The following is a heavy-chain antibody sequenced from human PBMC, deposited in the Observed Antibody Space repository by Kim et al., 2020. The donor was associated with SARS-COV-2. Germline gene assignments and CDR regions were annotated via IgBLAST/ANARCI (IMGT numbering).Heavy chain of an antibody. CDR2: IGGTTNYI. J-gene: IGHJ6*02. Sequence: GGSLRLSCAASGFAFGTHSMNWVRQAPGKGLEWVSSIGGTTNYIYYADSLKGRFTISRDNSKNSLYLQMDSLRAEDTAVYYCARGGYCSSTSCYFYYYELDVWGQGTTVTVSS. CDR3: ARGGYCSSTSCYFYYYELDV. V-gene: IGHV3-21*01. CDR1: GFAFGTHS. D-gene: IGHD2-2*01.